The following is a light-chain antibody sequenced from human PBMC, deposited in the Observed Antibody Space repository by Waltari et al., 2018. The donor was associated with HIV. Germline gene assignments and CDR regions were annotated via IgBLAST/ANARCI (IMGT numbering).Light chain of an antibody. CDR1: SSDVGSYHY. Sequence: QSALTQPASVSGFPGQSITISCTGSSSDVGSYHYVSWYQQHPGKAPELLVYDVCKRPSGVSNRFAGSKSGNTASLTISGLQAEDEADYYCCSYTGSNTYLFGTGTEVTVL. CDR3: CSYTGSNTYL. V-gene: IGLV2-23*02. CDR2: DVC. J-gene: IGLJ1*01.